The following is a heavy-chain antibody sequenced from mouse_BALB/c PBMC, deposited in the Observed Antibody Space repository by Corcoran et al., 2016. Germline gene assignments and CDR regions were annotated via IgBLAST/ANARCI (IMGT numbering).Heavy chain of an antibody. CDR3: ASGSGYMFAY. Sequence: EVLLQRSGRDLVKPGASVKIPCKASGYTFTDYNMDWVKQSHGKSLEWIGDINPNNGGTIYNQKFKGKATLTVDKSSSTAYMELRSLTSEDTAVYYCASGSGYMFAYWGQGTLVTVSA. J-gene: IGHJ3*01. V-gene: IGHV1-18*01. CDR2: INPNNGGT. D-gene: IGHD3-1*01. CDR1: GYTFTDYN.